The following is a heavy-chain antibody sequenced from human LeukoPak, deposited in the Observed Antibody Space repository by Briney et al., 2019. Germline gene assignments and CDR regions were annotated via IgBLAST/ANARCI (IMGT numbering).Heavy chain of an antibody. Sequence: SETLSLTCAVYGGSFSGYYWSWIRQPPGKGLEWIGSIYYSGSTYYNPSLKSRVTISVDTSKNQFSLKLSSVTAADTAVYYCARAAGSLSYFDYWGQGTLVTVSS. V-gene: IGHV4-34*01. J-gene: IGHJ4*02. CDR1: GGSFSGYY. D-gene: IGHD6-13*01. CDR2: IYYSGST. CDR3: ARAAGSLSYFDY.